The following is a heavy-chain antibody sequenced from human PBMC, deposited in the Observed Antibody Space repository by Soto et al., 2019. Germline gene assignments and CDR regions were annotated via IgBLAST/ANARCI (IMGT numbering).Heavy chain of an antibody. V-gene: IGHV3-21*02. D-gene: IGHD3-3*01. CDR3: ARGDVRDGVGTFDL. Sequence: EVQLVESGGGLVKPGGSLRLSCAASGFTFSSYVLNWVRQAPGKGLEWVSSISGRGSYIYYADSLKGRFTTSSDNVKNSPFLQLTRLRADDTAVYYCARGDVRDGVGTFDLWGQGTMVTVSS. J-gene: IGHJ3*01. CDR1: GFTFSSYV. CDR2: ISGRGSYI.